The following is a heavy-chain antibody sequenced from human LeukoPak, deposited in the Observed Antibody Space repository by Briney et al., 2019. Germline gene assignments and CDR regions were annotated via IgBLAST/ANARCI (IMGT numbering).Heavy chain of an antibody. Sequence: SETLSLTCTVSGGSISSFYWTWIRQPAGKGLEWIGRIYPTGSTNYNPSLKSRVTISVDRSKKQFSLKVSSVTAADTAVYYCAGGPTSSFDYWGQGTLVTVSS. CDR2: IYPTGST. J-gene: IGHJ4*02. CDR1: GGSISSFY. V-gene: IGHV4-4*07. CDR3: AGGPTSSFDY. D-gene: IGHD2-2*01.